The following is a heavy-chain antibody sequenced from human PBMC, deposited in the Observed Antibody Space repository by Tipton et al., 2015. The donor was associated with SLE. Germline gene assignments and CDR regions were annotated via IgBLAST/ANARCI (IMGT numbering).Heavy chain of an antibody. V-gene: IGHV1-8*01. D-gene: IGHD1-26*01. J-gene: IGHJ4*02. Sequence: QSGTEVKKTEASVKVSCKASGYTFTSYAINWARPDTGQGIEWMGWMNPNSGNTGYAQKFQGRFTMTRNTSISTAYMELSSLRSEDTAMYYCACGGGYCGQGSLVTVSS. CDR2: MNPNSGNT. CDR1: GYTFTSYA. CDR3: ACGGGY.